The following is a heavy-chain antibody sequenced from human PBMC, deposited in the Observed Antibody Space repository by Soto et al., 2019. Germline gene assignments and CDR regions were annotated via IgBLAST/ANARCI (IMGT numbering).Heavy chain of an antibody. CDR2: IYYSGST. V-gene: IGHV4-59*01. J-gene: IGHJ4*02. CDR1: GGSISSYY. Sequence: ASETLSLTCTVSGGSISSYYWSWIRQPPGKGLEWIGYIYYSGSTNYNPSLKSRVTISVDTSKNQFSLKLSSMTAADTAVYYCARAPRFDYIWGSYRYATYYFDYWGQGTLVTVSS. CDR3: ARAPRFDYIWGSYRYATYYFDY. D-gene: IGHD3-16*02.